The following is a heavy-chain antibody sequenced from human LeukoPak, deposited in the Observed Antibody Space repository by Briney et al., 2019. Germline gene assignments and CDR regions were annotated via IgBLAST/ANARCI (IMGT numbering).Heavy chain of an antibody. Sequence: GGSLRHSCAASGFTFSTYTMNWVRQAPGKGLEWVASIGSGGRHIHYADSVKGRFTISRDNAKNSLYLQMNSLRAEDTAVYYCARSGYTYGFDYWGQGALVTVSS. CDR2: IGSGGRHI. CDR3: ARSGYTYGFDY. J-gene: IGHJ4*02. D-gene: IGHD5-18*01. CDR1: GFTFSTYT. V-gene: IGHV3-21*01.